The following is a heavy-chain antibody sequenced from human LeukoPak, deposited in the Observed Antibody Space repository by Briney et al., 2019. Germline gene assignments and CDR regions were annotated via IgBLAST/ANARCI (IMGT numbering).Heavy chain of an antibody. CDR1: GFTFSSYA. CDR2: ISGSGGST. D-gene: IGHD3-9*01. V-gene: IGHV3-23*01. CDR3: AKPTGTRYFDWIGNDY. J-gene: IGHJ4*02. Sequence: GGSLRLSCAASGFTFSSYAMSWVRQAPGKGLEWVSAISGSGGSTYYADSVKGRFTISRDNSKNTLYLQMNSLRAEDTAVYYCAKPTGTRYFDWIGNDYWGQGTLVTVSS.